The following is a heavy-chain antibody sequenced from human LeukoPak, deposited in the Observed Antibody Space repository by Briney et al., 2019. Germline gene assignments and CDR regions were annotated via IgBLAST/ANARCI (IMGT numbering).Heavy chain of an antibody. D-gene: IGHD3-9*01. CDR3: ARQTLNFDWLLYLDY. J-gene: IGHJ4*02. V-gene: IGHV3-23*01. CDR1: GFTFSNHA. CDR2: INISGGST. Sequence: PGGSLRLSCAASGFTFSNHAMSWVRQAPGKGLEWVSTINISGGSTFYADSVKGRFTISRDNSKNTLYLQMNSLRAEDTAVYYCARQTLNFDWLLYLDYWGQGTLVTVSS.